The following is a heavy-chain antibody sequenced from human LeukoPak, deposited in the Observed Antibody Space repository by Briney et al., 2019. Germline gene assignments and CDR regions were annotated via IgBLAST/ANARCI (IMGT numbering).Heavy chain of an antibody. CDR2: IYSGGST. V-gene: IGHV3-53*01. CDR1: GFTFSSYA. CDR3: ARGYLLPSHAFDI. D-gene: IGHD2-15*01. Sequence: PGRSLRLSCAASGFTFSSYAMHWVRQAPGKGLEWVAVIYSGGSTYYADSVKGRFTISRDNSKNTLYLQMNSLRAEDTAVYYCARGYLLPSHAFDIWGQGTMVTVSS. J-gene: IGHJ3*02.